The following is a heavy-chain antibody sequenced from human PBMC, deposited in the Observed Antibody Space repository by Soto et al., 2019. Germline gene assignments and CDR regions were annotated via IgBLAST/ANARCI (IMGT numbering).Heavy chain of an antibody. V-gene: IGHV6-1*01. J-gene: IGHJ3*02. Sequence: PSQTLSLTCAISGDSVSSNSAAWNWIRQSPSRGLEWLGRTYYRSKWYNDYAVSVKSRITINPDTSKNQFSLQLNSVTPEDTAVYYCSSSCMNTVVASHLFDIWGQGTMVTVSS. D-gene: IGHD2-15*01. CDR2: TYYRSKWYN. CDR3: SSSCMNTVVASHLFDI. CDR1: GDSVSSNSAA.